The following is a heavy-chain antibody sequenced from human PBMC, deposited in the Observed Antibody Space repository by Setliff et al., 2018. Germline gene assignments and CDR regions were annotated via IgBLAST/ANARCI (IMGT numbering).Heavy chain of an antibody. CDR3: AKVLDTTGYYYFDF. J-gene: IGHJ4*02. D-gene: IGHD3-22*01. CDR1: GFTFSSYA. Sequence: GGSLRLSCAASGFTFSSYAMHWVRQAPGKGLEYVSAISSNGGSTYYADSVKGRFTISRDNSKNTLYLQMGSLRAEDTAVYYCAKVLDTTGYYYFDFWGQGTLVTVSS. CDR2: ISSNGGST. V-gene: IGHV3-64*02.